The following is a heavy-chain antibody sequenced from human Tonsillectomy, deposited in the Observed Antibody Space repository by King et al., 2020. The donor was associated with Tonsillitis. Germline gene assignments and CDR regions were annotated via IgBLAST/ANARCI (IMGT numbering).Heavy chain of an antibody. CDR1: GGSISSGSYY. CDR3: AGASRGYYDSSGYWNAFDI. CDR2: IYSSGST. D-gene: IGHD3-22*01. V-gene: IGHV4-61*02. J-gene: IGHJ3*02. Sequence: QLQESGPGLVKPSQTLSLTCTVSGGSISSGSYYWSWIRQPAGKGLEWIGRIYSSGSTNYNPSLKSRVTKSVDTSKNQFSLKLSSVTAADTAVYYCAGASRGYYDSSGYWNAFDIWGQGTMVTVSS.